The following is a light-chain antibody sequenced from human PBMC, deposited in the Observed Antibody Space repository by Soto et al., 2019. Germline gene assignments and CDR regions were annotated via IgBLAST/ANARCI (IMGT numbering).Light chain of an antibody. V-gene: IGKV3-15*01. CDR3: QQYNNWPRT. CDR1: QSLSSN. J-gene: IGKJ2*01. CDR2: GAS. Sequence: EIVMTQSPATLSVSPGERATLSCRASQSLSSNFAWYQQKPGQAPRLLIYGASTRATGIPVRFSGSGSGTEFTLTISSLQSEDFVVYYCQQYNNWPRTFGQGTKLEIK.